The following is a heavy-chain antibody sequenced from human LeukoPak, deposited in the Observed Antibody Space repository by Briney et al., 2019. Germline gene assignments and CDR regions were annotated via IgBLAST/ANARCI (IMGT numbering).Heavy chain of an antibody. CDR2: INHSGST. CDR3: ARHSYYYDSSGYYYAAPFDY. D-gene: IGHD3-22*01. CDR1: GGSFSGYY. V-gene: IGHV4-34*01. J-gene: IGHJ4*02. Sequence: SETLSLTCAVYGGSFSGYYWSWIRQPPGKGLEWIGEINHSGSTNYNPSLKSRVIISVDTSKNQFSLRLSSVTAADTAVYYCARHSYYYDSSGYYYAAPFDYWGQGTLVTVSS.